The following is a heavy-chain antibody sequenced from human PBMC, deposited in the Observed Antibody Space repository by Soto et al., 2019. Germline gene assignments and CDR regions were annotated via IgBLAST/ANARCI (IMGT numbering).Heavy chain of an antibody. CDR3: AGCSLIGCDYYYGMDV. J-gene: IGHJ6*02. CDR2: INPNSGGT. Sequence: ASVKVSCKASGYTFSEYYLNWVRQAPGQGLEWMGWINPNSGGTDYAQNFQGRVTLTRDTSISTAYMELSRLRSDDTAVYYCAGCSLIGCDYYYGMDVWGQGTTVTVSS. CDR1: GYTFSEYY. D-gene: IGHD5-12*01. V-gene: IGHV1-2*02.